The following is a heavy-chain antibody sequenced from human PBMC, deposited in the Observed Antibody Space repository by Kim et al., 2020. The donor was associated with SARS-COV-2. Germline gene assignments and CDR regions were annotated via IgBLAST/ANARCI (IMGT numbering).Heavy chain of an antibody. Sequence: ASVKVSCKASGYTFTSYGISWVRQAPGQGLEWMGWISAYNGNTNYAQKLQGRVTMTTDTSTSTAYMELRSLRSDDTAVYYCARDGRVSARGRYGSGSYFDYWGQGTLVTVSS. D-gene: IGHD3-10*01. CDR3: ARDGRVSARGRYGSGSYFDY. CDR2: ISAYNGNT. CDR1: GYTFTSYG. V-gene: IGHV1-18*04. J-gene: IGHJ4*02.